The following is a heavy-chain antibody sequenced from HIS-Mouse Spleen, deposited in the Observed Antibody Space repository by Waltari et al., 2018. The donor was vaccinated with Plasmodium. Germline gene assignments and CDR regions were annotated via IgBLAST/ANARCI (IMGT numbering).Heavy chain of an antibody. J-gene: IGHJ2*01. CDR2: IKQDGSEK. CDR3: ASSWYWYFDL. Sequence: EVQLVESGGGLVQPGGSLILSCSSSGFTFSSYWMSGVRQRPGKGLEWVDNIKQDGSEKYYVDSVKGRFTISRDNAKNSLYLQMNSLRAEDTAVYYCASSWYWYFDLWGRGTLVTVSS. D-gene: IGHD6-13*01. V-gene: IGHV3-7*01. CDR1: GFTFSSYW.